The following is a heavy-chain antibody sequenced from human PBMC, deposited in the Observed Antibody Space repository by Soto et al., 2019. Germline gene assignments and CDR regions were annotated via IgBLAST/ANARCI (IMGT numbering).Heavy chain of an antibody. D-gene: IGHD4-4*01. CDR3: AIHSNRNYGLYYFDY. CDR1: GGSVSSYY. CDR2: FYYSGST. V-gene: IGHV4-59*08. Sequence: QVQLQESGPGLVKPSETLSLTCTVSGGSVSSYYWSWIRQSPGKGLEWIGYFYYSGSTKYKPSLKSRVTMSVDTSKNQFSLKVSSATAADTAVYYCAIHSNRNYGLYYFDYWGLGALVTVSS. J-gene: IGHJ4*02.